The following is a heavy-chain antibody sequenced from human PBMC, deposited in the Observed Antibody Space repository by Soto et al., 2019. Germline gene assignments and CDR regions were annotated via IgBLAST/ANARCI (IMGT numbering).Heavy chain of an antibody. CDR1: GGSITSSNW. Sequence: SETLSLTCAVSGGSITSSNWWSWVRQPPGKGLEWIGEIYHNGSTTYNPSLKSRVTISVDKSKNQFSLKLNSITAADTAVYYCARDLRWGTPGELDSWGQGTLVTVSS. CDR2: IYHNGST. V-gene: IGHV4-4*02. D-gene: IGHD3-16*01. CDR3: ARDLRWGTPGELDS. J-gene: IGHJ4*02.